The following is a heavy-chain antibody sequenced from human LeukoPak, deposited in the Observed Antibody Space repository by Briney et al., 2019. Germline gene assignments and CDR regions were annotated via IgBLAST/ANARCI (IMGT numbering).Heavy chain of an antibody. J-gene: IGHJ1*01. Sequence: GGSLRLSCAASGFTFITYAMIWVRQAPGKGLEWVSAISGSGGDTYYADSVRGRFTISRDNSKNTLYLQMNWLRAEDTAVYYCAKLLTSETACWGQGTLVSASS. V-gene: IGHV3-23*01. CDR3: AKLLTSETAC. CDR1: GFTFITYA. D-gene: IGHD1-14*01. CDR2: ISGSGGDT.